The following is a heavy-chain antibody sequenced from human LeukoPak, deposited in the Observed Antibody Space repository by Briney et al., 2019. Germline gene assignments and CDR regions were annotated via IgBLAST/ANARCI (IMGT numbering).Heavy chain of an antibody. CDR1: GGTFSSYA. J-gene: IGHJ3*02. CDR3: ARESLIVGSNAFDI. CDR2: IIPIFGTA. V-gene: IGHV1-69*05. D-gene: IGHD1-26*01. Sequence: SVKVSCKASGGTFSSYAISWVRQAPGQGLEWMGGIIPIFGTANYAQKFQGRVTITTDESTSTAYMELRSLRSEDTAVYYCARESLIVGSNAFDIWGQGTMVTVSS.